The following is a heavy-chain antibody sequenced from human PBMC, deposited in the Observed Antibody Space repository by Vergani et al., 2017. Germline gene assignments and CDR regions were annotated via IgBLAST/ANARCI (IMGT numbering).Heavy chain of an antibody. D-gene: IGHD2-15*01. CDR3: VKDPRSGYCSGGNCNNSPFDY. Sequence: EVQLVESGGGLVKPGGSLRLSCAASGFTFSSYSMNWVRQAPGKGLEWVSLIVNNGADTNYADSVKGRFTISRDNSKNTLYLQMNSLRAEETAVYYCVKDPRSGYCSGGNCNNSPFDYWGQGTLVIVSS. J-gene: IGHJ4*02. CDR1: GFTFSSYS. CDR2: IVNNGADT. V-gene: IGHV3-21*04.